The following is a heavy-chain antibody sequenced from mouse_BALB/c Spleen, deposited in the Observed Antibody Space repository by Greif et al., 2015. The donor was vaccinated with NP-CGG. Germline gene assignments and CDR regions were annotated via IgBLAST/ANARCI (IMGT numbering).Heavy chain of an antibody. D-gene: IGHD1-1*01. V-gene: IGHV2-2*02. CDR3: ARNYYGSSYYAMDY. CDR2: IWSGGST. J-gene: IGHJ4*01. CDR1: GFSLISYG. Sequence: QVQLKQSGPGLVQPSQSLSITCTVSGFSLISYGVHWVRQSPGKGLEWLGVIWSGGSTDYNAAFISRLSISKDNSKSQVFFKMNSLQANDTAIYYCARNYYGSSYYAMDYWGQGTSVTVSS.